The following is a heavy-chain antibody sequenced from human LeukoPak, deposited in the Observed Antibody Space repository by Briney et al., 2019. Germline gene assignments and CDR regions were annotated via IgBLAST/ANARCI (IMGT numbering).Heavy chain of an antibody. CDR2: ISSSGSTI. CDR1: GFTFSSHE. CDR3: ATAIPFDC. Sequence: GGSLRLSCAACGFTFSSHEMNWVLQAPGKGLEWVSYISSSGSTIYNADSVKGRFTISRDNDKNSLYLQMNSLRAEDSAVYYCATAIPFDCWGQGTLVTVSS. V-gene: IGHV3-48*03. J-gene: IGHJ4*02.